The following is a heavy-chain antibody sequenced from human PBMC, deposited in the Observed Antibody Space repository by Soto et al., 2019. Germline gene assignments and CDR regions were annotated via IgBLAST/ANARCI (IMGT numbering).Heavy chain of an antibody. D-gene: IGHD1-26*01. Sequence: QVQLVQSGAEVKKPGSSVKVSCKASGGTFSSYAISWVRQAPGQWLEWMGGIIPIFGTANYAQKFRGRVTITADESTSTAYMELSSLRSEDPAVYYCASDQSGSYFNSFDYWGQGTLVTVSS. V-gene: IGHV1-69*12. J-gene: IGHJ4*02. CDR2: IIPIFGTA. CDR3: ASDQSGSYFNSFDY. CDR1: GGTFSSYA.